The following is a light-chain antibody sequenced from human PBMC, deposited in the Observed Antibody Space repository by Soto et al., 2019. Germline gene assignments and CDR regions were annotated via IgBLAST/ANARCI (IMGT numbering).Light chain of an antibody. CDR1: QSISKW. CDR3: QQYNYFWA. J-gene: IGKJ1*01. Sequence: DIQMTQSPSTLSASVGHRFAITCRARQSISKWLAWYQQKPGQAPSLLIYDAFSRESGVPSRFSGSGSGTEFTLTITSLRPDDFATYYCQQYNYFWAFGQGTKVDIK. V-gene: IGKV1-5*01. CDR2: DAF.